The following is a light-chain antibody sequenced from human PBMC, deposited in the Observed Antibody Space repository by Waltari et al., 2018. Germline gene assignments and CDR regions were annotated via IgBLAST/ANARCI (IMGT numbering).Light chain of an antibody. CDR2: DVN. CDR1: SSDIGRYNY. CDR3: SSYTPTSSLLVG. V-gene: IGLV2-14*03. J-gene: IGLJ2*01. Sequence: QSALTQPASVSGSPGQSITISCTGTSSDIGRYNYVSWYQHHPGKAPKLMIFDVNNRPSGVSNRFSGSKSGNTASLTISGLQAEDEADYYCSSYTPTSSLLVGFGGGTKLTVL.